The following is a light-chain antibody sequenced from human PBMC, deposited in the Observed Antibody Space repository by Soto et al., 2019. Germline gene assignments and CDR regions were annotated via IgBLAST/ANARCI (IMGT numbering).Light chain of an antibody. CDR3: QQSYSTPRT. CDR1: QSDSSY. J-gene: IGKJ1*01. CDR2: AAS. V-gene: IGKV1-39*01. Sequence: DIQMTQSPSSRSASVGDRVTITCRASQSDSSYLNWYQQKPGKVPKLLIYAASSLQSGVPSRFSGSGSGTDFTLTISSLQPEDFATYYCQQSYSTPRTFGQGTKVEIK.